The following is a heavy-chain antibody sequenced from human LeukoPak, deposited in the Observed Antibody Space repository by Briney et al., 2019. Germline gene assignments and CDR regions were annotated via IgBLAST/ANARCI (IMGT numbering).Heavy chain of an antibody. CDR1: GYSFTSYW. V-gene: IGHV5-51*01. Sequence: GESLQISCQDSGYSFTSYWIGWVRQMPGKGLEWMGIIYPGDSDTRYSPSFQGQVTISADKSINTAYLQWSSLKAPDTAIYYCARSRAPGAADAFDIWGQGTMVTVSS. J-gene: IGHJ3*02. CDR3: ARSRAPGAADAFDI. CDR2: IYPGDSDT. D-gene: IGHD7-27*01.